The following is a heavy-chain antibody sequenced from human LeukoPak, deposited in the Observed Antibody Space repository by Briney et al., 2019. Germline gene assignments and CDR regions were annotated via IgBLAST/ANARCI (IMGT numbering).Heavy chain of an antibody. J-gene: IGHJ4*02. Sequence: PSETLSLTCTVSGGPISSSSYYWGWIRQPPGKGLEWIGSIYYSGSTYYNPSLKSRVTISVDTSKNQFSLKLSSVTAADTAVYYCARRGYCSSTSCYVDYWGQGTLVTVSS. CDR2: IYYSGST. V-gene: IGHV4-39*01. CDR1: GGPISSSSYY. CDR3: ARRGYCSSTSCYVDY. D-gene: IGHD2-2*01.